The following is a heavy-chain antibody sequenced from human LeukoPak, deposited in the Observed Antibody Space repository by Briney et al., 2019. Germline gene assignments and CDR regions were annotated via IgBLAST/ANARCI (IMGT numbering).Heavy chain of an antibody. CDR3: ARDLGGGYDSSFDY. CDR2: ISSSSYYI. CDR1: GFTFSSYG. D-gene: IGHD5-12*01. J-gene: IGHJ4*02. V-gene: IGHV3-21*01. Sequence: PGGSLRLSCAASGFTFSSYGMHWVRQAPGKGLEWVSSISSSSYYIYYADSLKGRFTISRDNAKNSLYLQMNSLRADDTAVYYCARDLGGGYDSSFDYWGQGTLVTVSS.